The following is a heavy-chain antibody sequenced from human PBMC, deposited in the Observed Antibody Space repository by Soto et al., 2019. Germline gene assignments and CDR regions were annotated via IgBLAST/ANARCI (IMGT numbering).Heavy chain of an antibody. CDR3: ARDGTLYDSNGYYYVY. V-gene: IGHV1-69*13. J-gene: IGHJ4*02. CDR1: GGTFSRSA. Sequence: SVKVSCKASGGTFSRSAINWVRQAPGQGLEWMGGIIPVFGKPNYAQKFQGRVTITADESTSTAYMELRRLTSEDTAVYYCARDGTLYDSNGYYYVYWGQGTLVTVSS. D-gene: IGHD3-22*01. CDR2: IIPVFGKP.